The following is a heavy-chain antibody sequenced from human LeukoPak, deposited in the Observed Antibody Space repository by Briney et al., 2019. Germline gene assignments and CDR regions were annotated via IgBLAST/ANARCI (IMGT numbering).Heavy chain of an antibody. V-gene: IGHV4-59*01. CDR2: ISYTGST. CDR3: ARDRDYYYYMDV. D-gene: IGHD3-10*01. J-gene: IGHJ6*03. CDR1: GGSISSYF. Sequence: SETLSLTCTVSGGSISSYFWSWIRQPPGKGLEWIGYISYTGSTNYNPSLKSRVTMSVDTSKNQFSLNLRSATAADTAVYYCARDRDYYYYMDVWGKGTTVTVSS.